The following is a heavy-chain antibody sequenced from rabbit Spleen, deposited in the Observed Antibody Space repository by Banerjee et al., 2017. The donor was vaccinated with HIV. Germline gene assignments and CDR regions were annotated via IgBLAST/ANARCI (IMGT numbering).Heavy chain of an antibody. Sequence: QSLEESGGGLVKPGASLTLTCKASGFSFSSGYDMCWVRQAPGKGPEWIACIYAGSGSASYATWAKGRFTISKTSSTTVTLQMTSLTAADTATYFCARDSGTSFSTYGMVLWGPGTLVTVS. J-gene: IGHJ6*01. CDR2: IYAGSGSA. D-gene: IGHD8-1*01. CDR1: GFSFSSGYD. V-gene: IGHV1S40*01. CDR3: ARDSGTSFSTYGMVL.